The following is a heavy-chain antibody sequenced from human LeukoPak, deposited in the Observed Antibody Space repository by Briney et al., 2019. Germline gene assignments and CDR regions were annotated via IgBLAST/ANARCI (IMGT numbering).Heavy chain of an antibody. D-gene: IGHD2-21*02. J-gene: IGHJ4*02. V-gene: IGHV1-8*01. CDR2: MNPNSGNT. CDR3: ARARRDLGVFDY. Sequence: ASVKVSCKASGYTFTSYDINWVRQATGQGLEWMGWMNPNSGNTGYAQKFQGRVTMTRNTSISTAYMELSSLRSEDTAVYYCARARRDLGVFDYWGQGTLVTVSS. CDR1: GYTFTSYD.